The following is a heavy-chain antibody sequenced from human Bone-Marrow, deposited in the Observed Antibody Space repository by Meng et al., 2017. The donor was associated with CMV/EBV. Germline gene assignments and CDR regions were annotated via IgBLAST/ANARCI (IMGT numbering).Heavy chain of an antibody. J-gene: IGHJ6*02. Sequence: GESLKISCAASGFTFSSYSMNWVRQAPGKGLEWVSSISSSSSYIYYADSVKGRFTISRDNAKNSLYLQMNSLRAEDTAVYYCARYPGIAVADHYYYGMDVWGQGTTVTVSS. CDR2: ISSSSSYI. D-gene: IGHD6-19*01. V-gene: IGHV3-21*01. CDR3: ARYPGIAVADHYYYGMDV. CDR1: GFTFSSYS.